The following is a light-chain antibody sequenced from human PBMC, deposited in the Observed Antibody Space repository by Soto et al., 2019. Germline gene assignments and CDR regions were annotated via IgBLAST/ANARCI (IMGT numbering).Light chain of an antibody. CDR1: SSNIGAGYD. CDR3: QSYDSSLSGYVV. V-gene: IGLV1-40*01. J-gene: IGLJ2*01. Sequence: QLVLTQPPSVSGAPGQRVTISCTGSSSNIGAGYDVHWYQQLPGTDPKLLIYGNSNRPSGVPDRFSGSKSGTSASLAITWLQAEDEADYYCQSYDSSLSGYVVFGGGTKLTVL. CDR2: GNS.